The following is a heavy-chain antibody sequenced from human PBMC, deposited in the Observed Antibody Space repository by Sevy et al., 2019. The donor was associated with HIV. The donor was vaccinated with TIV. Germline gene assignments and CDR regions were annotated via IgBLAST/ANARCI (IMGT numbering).Heavy chain of an antibody. V-gene: IGHV3-7*01. D-gene: IGHD3-16*01. CDR3: AHETFGRFES. Sequence: GGSLRLSCAASGFTFSANWMNWVRQAPGKGLGWVANIKGAGRDKPYVGSVGGRFTISSDNAKNLLYLQINRLRVEDTVVYYCAHETFGRFESWGQGTLVTVSS. CDR1: GFTFSANW. CDR2: IKGAGRDK. J-gene: IGHJ4*02.